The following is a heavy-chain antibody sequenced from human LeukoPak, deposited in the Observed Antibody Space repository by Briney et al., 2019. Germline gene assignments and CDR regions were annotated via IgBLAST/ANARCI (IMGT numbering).Heavy chain of an antibody. CDR2: INPSGGST. Sequence: ASVKVSCTASGYTFTSYYMHWVRQAPGQGLEWMGIINPSGGSTSYAQKFQGRVTMTRDTSTSTVYMELSSLRSEDTAVYYCARQLVAATDHNWFDPWGQGTLVTVSS. J-gene: IGHJ5*02. CDR3: ARQLVAATDHNWFDP. D-gene: IGHD2-15*01. V-gene: IGHV1-46*01. CDR1: GYTFTSYY.